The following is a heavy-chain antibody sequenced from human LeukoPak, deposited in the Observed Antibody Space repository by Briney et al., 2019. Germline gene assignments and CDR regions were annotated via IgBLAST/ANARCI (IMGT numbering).Heavy chain of an antibody. D-gene: IGHD3-3*01. J-gene: IGHJ4*02. V-gene: IGHV3-11*05. CDR1: GFIFSDYY. CDR2: ISSDSSFI. CDR3: ARETRSGSKTYEF. Sequence: GGSLRLSCAASGFIFSDYYMAWIRQAPGKGLEWVSYISSDSSFIKHPDSVKGRFTISRDNAKNSVFLQMDSLRADDTAVYYCARETRSGSKTYEFWGQGTLVTVSS.